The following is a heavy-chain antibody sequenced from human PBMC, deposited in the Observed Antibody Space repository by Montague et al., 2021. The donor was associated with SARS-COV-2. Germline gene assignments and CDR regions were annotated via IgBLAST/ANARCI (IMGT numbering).Heavy chain of an antibody. CDR2: INHRGTS. V-gene: IGHV4-34*01. D-gene: IGHD4-17*01. CDR3: ARGKTVTTFYYYYYGMDV. Sequence: SETLSLTCAVYGGSFSDYFWTWIRQPPGKGLEWIGEINHRGTSNYNPSLTSRVTISVDTSKNQFSLKLSSVTAADTAVYYCARGKTVTTFYYYYYGMDVWGQGTTVTVSS. CDR1: GGSFSDYF. J-gene: IGHJ6*02.